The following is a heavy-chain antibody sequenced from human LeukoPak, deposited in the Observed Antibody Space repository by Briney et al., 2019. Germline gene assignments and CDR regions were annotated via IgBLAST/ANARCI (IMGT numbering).Heavy chain of an antibody. CDR1: GYTITGYY. CDR2: INPNSGGT. Sequence: ASVKVSCKASGYTITGYYMHWVRQAPGQGLEWMGWINPNSGGTNYAQKFQGRVTMTRDTSISTAYMELSRLRSDDTAVYYCARFDILTGQVDYWGQGTLVTVSS. CDR3: ARFDILTGQVDY. D-gene: IGHD3-9*01. V-gene: IGHV1-2*02. J-gene: IGHJ4*02.